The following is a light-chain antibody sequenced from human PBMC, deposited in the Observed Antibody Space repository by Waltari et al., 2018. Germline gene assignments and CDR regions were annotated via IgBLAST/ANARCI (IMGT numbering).Light chain of an antibody. Sequence: IQMTQSPSSLSASVEDRITISCRQSQTIRTYLNWYQQRPGEAPKILISAASTLRGGAPSMISGSVSVKDVTLTISSLQPEDFATYDCQQSFSTPRTFGGGTRVEIK. V-gene: IGKV1-39*01. CDR2: AAS. CDR3: QQSFSTPRT. CDR1: QTIRTY. J-gene: IGKJ4*01.